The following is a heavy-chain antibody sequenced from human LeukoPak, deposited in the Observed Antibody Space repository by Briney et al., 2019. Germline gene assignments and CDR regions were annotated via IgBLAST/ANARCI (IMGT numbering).Heavy chain of an antibody. CDR3: ARGPSSGWYLFTY. D-gene: IGHD6-19*01. Sequence: SETLSLTCTVSGGSISSSSYYWGWIRQPPGKGLEWIGSIYYSGSTYYNPSLKSRVTISVDTSKNQFSLKLSSVTAADTAVYYCARGPSSGWYLFTYWGQGTLVTVSS. J-gene: IGHJ4*02. V-gene: IGHV4-39*07. CDR1: GGSISSSSYY. CDR2: IYYSGST.